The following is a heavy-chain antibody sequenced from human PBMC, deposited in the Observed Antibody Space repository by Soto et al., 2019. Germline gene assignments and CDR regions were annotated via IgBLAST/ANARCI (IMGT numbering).Heavy chain of an antibody. J-gene: IGHJ2*01. CDR1: GGSISSSSYY. Sequence: QLQLQESGPGLVKPSETLSLTCTVSGGSISSSSYYWGWIRQPPGKGLEWIGSIYYSGNTYYNPSLKSRVTISVDTSKNQVSLKLSSVTAADTAVYYCARQEGHWYFDLWGRGTLVTVSS. V-gene: IGHV4-39*01. CDR3: ARQEGHWYFDL. CDR2: IYYSGNT.